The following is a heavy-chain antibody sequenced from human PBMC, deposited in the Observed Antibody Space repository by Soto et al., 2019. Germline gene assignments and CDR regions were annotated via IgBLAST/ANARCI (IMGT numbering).Heavy chain of an antibody. D-gene: IGHD2-8*01. V-gene: IGHV2-5*02. Sequence: QITLKESGPTLMKPTQTLTLTCTLSGVSLTTNGVGVDWIRQPPGKALEWLALIYWDDDILYSPSLKNRLTITKDISKNQVVLTVTNMDSVDTATYYCAHRRRGPSNVWGQGTLVTVSS. CDR1: GVSLTTNGVG. CDR3: AHRRRGPSNV. CDR2: IYWDDDI. J-gene: IGHJ4*01.